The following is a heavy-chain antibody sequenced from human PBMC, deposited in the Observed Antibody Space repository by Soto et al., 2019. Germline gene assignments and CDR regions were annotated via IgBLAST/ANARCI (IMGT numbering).Heavy chain of an antibody. J-gene: IGHJ6*02. Sequence: ASVKVSCKASGGTFSSYAISWVRQAPGQGLEWMGVIIPIFGTANYAQKFQGRVTITADESTSTAYMELSSLRSEDTAVYYCARNPHIYDSSGYYPTGMFYGMDVWGQGTTVTVSS. CDR3: ARNPHIYDSSGYYPTGMFYGMDV. V-gene: IGHV1-69*13. CDR2: IIPIFGTA. D-gene: IGHD3-22*01. CDR1: GGTFSSYA.